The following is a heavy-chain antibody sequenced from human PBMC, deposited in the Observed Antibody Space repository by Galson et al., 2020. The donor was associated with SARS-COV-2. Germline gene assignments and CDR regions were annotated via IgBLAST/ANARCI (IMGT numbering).Heavy chain of an antibody. V-gene: IGHV1-24*01. CDR1: GYTLTELS. Sequence: GESLKISCKVSGYTLTELSMHWVRQAPGKGLEWMGGFDPEDGETIYAQKFQGRVTMTEDPSTDTAYMELSSLRSEDTAVYYCTTSPPFDSSTSWIINLGQGTLVTVSS. D-gene: IGHD2-2*01. CDR3: TTSPPFDSSTSWIIN. CDR2: FDPEDGET. J-gene: IGHJ4*02.